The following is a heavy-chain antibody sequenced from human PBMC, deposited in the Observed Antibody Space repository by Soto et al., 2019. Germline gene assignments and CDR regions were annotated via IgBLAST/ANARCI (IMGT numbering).Heavy chain of an antibody. CDR3: TRDILNVLLWFGELLNYMDV. J-gene: IGHJ6*03. Sequence: GGSLRLSCTASGFTFGDYAMSWFRQAPGKGLEWVGFIRSKAYGGTTEYAASVKGRFTISRDDSKSIAYLQMNSLKTEDTAVYYCTRDILNVLLWFGELLNYMDVWGKGTTVTVSS. D-gene: IGHD3-10*01. CDR2: IRSKAYGGTT. CDR1: GFTFGDYA. V-gene: IGHV3-49*03.